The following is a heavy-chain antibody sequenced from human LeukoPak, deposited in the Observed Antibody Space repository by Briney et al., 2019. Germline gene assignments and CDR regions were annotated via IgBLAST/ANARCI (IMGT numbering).Heavy chain of an antibody. CDR3: AREVATIERGPSNWFDP. Sequence: SVKVSCKASGGTFSSYAIGWVRQAPGQGLEWMGGIIPIFGTANYAQKFQGRVTITTDETTSTAYMELSSLRSEDTAVYYCAREVATIERGPSNWFDPWGQGTLVTVSS. J-gene: IGHJ5*02. CDR1: GGTFSSYA. CDR2: IIPIFGTA. D-gene: IGHD5-12*01. V-gene: IGHV1-69*05.